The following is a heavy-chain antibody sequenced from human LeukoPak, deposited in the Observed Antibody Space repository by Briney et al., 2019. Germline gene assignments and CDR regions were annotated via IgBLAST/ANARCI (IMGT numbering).Heavy chain of an antibody. D-gene: IGHD4-23*01. CDR2: IWYDGSNK. J-gene: IGHJ4*02. CDR1: GFTFSSYG. CDR3: ARDRPESVARLDY. V-gene: IGHV3-33*01. Sequence: GGSLRLSCAASGFTFSSYGMHWVRQAPGKGLEWVAVIWYDGSNKYYADSVKGRFTISRDNSKNTLYLQMNSLRAEDTAVYYCARDRPESVARLDYWGQGTLVTVSS.